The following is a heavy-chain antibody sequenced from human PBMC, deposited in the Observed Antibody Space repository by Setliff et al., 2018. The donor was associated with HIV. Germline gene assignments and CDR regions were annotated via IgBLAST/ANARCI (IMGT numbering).Heavy chain of an antibody. Sequence: SETLSLTCAVHGGSFSDYYWTWIRQPPGKGLEWIREIKHSGSTNYNPSLKSRVTISVDTAKNQFSLNLTSVTAADTAVYYCARGGFKWSGSYADYWGQGTLVTVSS. CDR2: IKHSGST. CDR3: ARGGFKWSGSYADY. CDR1: GGSFSDYY. V-gene: IGHV4-34*01. D-gene: IGHD1-26*01. J-gene: IGHJ4*02.